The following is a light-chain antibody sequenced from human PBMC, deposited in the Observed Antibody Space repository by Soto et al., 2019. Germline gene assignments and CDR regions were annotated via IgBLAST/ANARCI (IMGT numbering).Light chain of an antibody. CDR1: SSNIGNNY. Sequence: QSVLTQPPSASGTPGQRVTISCSGSSSNIGNNYVYWYQQLPGTAPKLLIYTDTQRPSGVPDRFSGSKSGNTASLTVSGLQAEDEADYYCSSHAGSNNYVFGTGTKLTVL. CDR3: SSHAGSNNYV. J-gene: IGLJ1*01. CDR2: TDT. V-gene: IGLV1-47*02.